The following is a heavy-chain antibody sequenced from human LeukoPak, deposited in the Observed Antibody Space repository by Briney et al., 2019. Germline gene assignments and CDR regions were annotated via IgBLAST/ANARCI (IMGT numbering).Heavy chain of an antibody. Sequence: ASVKVSCKASGYTFTDYYLHWVRQAPGQGFEWMGWINPNSGDTNYAQKFQGRVTMTRDTSISTAHMEMSRLRSDVTAVYYCARANFLYCSSTTCLFGYWGQGTLVTVSS. D-gene: IGHD2-2*01. J-gene: IGHJ4*02. CDR3: ARANFLYCSSTTCLFGY. V-gene: IGHV1-2*02. CDR1: GYTFTDYY. CDR2: INPNSGDT.